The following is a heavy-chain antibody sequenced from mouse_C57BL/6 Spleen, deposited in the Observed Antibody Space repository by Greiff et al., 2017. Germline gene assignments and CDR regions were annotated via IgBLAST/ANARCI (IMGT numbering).Heavy chain of an antibody. J-gene: IGHJ4*01. D-gene: IGHD2-2*01. CDR3: ARRDGYEHYYAMDY. CDR2: ISYDGSN. Sequence: EVQLQESGPGLVKPSQSLSLTCSVTGYSITSGYYWNWIRQFPGNKLEWMGYISYDGSNNYNPSLKNRISITRDTSKNQFFLKLNSVTTEDTATYYCARRDGYEHYYAMDYWGQGTSVTVSS. CDR1: GYSITSGYY. V-gene: IGHV3-6*01.